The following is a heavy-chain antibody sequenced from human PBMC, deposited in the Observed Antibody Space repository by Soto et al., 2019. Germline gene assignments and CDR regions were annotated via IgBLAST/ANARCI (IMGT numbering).Heavy chain of an antibody. J-gene: IGHJ6*03. Sequence: SETLSLTCTVSGGSISSYYWSWIRQPPGKGLEWIGYIYYSGSTNYNPSLKSRVTISVDTSKNQFSLKLSSVTAADTAVNYCARSVGYCSSTSCQTTYYYYYYMDVWGKGTTVTVSS. CDR3: ARSVGYCSSTSCQTTYYYYYYMDV. D-gene: IGHD2-2*01. CDR1: GGSISSYY. CDR2: IYYSGST. V-gene: IGHV4-59*01.